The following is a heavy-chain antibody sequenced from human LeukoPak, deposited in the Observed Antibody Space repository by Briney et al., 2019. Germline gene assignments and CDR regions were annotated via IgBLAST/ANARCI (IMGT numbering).Heavy chain of an antibody. CDR2: INPNSGGT. V-gene: IGHV1-2*02. J-gene: IGHJ4*02. CDR1: GYTFTSYY. CDR3: ARDEGRGYSSGYY. D-gene: IGHD5-18*01. Sequence: ASVKVSCKASGYTFTSYYMHWVRQAPGQGLEWMGWINPNSGGTNYAQKFQGRVTMTRDTSISTAYMELSRLRSDDTAVYYCARDEGRGYSSGYYWGQGTLVTVSS.